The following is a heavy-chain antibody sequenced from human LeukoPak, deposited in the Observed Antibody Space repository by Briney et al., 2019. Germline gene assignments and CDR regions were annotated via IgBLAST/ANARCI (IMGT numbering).Heavy chain of an antibody. D-gene: IGHD6-19*01. Sequence: SETLSLTCTVSGGSISSYYWSWIRQPPGKGLEWIGYIYYSGSTNYNPSLKSRVTISVDTSKNQFSLKLSSVTAADTAVYYCARLVAGQDWFDPWGQGTLVTVSS. V-gene: IGHV4-59*12. J-gene: IGHJ5*02. CDR2: IYYSGST. CDR1: GGSISSYY. CDR3: ARLVAGQDWFDP.